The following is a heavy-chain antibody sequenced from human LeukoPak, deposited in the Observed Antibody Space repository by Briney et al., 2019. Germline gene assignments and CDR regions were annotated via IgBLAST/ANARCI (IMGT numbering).Heavy chain of an antibody. V-gene: IGHV3-7*01. CDR2: IKQDGSEK. Sequence: GGSLRLSCAASGFTFSSYWMSWVRQAPGKGLEWVANIKQDGSEKYYVDSVKGRFTISRDNAKNSLYLQMNSLRAEDTAVYYCARDSFGYGDYEVHYYYGMDVWGQGTTVTVSS. J-gene: IGHJ6*02. CDR1: GFTFSSYW. D-gene: IGHD4-17*01. CDR3: ARDSFGYGDYEVHYYYGMDV.